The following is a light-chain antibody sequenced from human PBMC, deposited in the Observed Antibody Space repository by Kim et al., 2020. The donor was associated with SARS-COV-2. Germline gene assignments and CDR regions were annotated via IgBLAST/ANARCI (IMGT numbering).Light chain of an antibody. V-gene: IGLV4-69*01. CDR2: LNSDGSH. CDR3: QTWGTGVQV. CDR1: SGHSSYA. J-gene: IGLJ2*01. Sequence: QLVLTQSPSASASLGASVKLTCTLSSGHSSYAIAWHQQQPEKGPRYLMKLNSDGSHSKGDGIPDRFSGSSSGAERYLTISSLQSEDEADYYCQTWGTGVQVFGGGTQLAFL.